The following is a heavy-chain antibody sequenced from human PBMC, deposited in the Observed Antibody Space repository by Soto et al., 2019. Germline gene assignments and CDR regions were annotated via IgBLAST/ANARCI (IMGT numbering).Heavy chain of an antibody. CDR3: SGHYDSLGMDV. CDR1: GGTFSSYA. D-gene: IGHD3-3*01. J-gene: IGHJ6*02. V-gene: IGHV1-69*13. Sequence: GASVKVSCKASGGTFSSYAISWVRQAPGQGLEWMGGIIPIFGTANYAQKFQGRVTITADESTSTAYMELSSLRSEDTAVYYCSGHYDSLGMDVWGQGTTVTVSS. CDR2: IIPIFGTA.